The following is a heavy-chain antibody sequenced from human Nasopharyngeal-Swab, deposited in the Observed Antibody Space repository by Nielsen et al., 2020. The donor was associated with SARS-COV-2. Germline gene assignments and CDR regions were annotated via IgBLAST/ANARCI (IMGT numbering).Heavy chain of an antibody. D-gene: IGHD2-21*01. CDR2: ISSSSSYI. CDR3: ARDRWGWLPIGDAFDI. Sequence: GGSLRLSCAASGFTSLLSLLHWVRQAPGKGLEWVSSISSSSSYIYYADSVKGRFTISRDNAKNSLYLQMNSLRAEDTAVYYCARDRWGWLPIGDAFDIWGQGTMVTVSS. CDR1: GFTSLLSL. V-gene: IGHV3-21*01. J-gene: IGHJ3*02.